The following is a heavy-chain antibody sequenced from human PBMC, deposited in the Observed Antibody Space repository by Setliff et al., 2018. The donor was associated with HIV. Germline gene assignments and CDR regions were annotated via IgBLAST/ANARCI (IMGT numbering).Heavy chain of an antibody. J-gene: IGHJ4*02. V-gene: IGHV4-4*07. CDR2: IYISGST. D-gene: IGHD2-2*01. CDR1: GGSISSYY. Sequence: PSETLSLTCTVSGGSISSYYWSWIRQPAGKGLEWIGHIYISGSTNYNPSFNIRVTMSVDTSKNQFSLRLTSVTAADTAVYYCARDRMPMASWVPDKWGQGTLVTVSS. CDR3: ARDRMPMASWVPDK.